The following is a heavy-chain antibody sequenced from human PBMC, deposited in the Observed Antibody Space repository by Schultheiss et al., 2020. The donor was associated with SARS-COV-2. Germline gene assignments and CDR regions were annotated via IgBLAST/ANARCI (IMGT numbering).Heavy chain of an antibody. CDR2: ISGSGGST. D-gene: IGHD3-9*01. Sequence: GGSLRLSCAASGFTFSSYGMHWVRQAPGKGLEWVSAISGSGGSTYYADSVKGRFTISRDNSKNTLYLQMNSLRAEDTAVYYCARHLTGNFDWLPHRPYYYYGMDVWGQGTTVTVSS. V-gene: IGHV3-23*01. J-gene: IGHJ6*02. CDR1: GFTFSSYG. CDR3: ARHLTGNFDWLPHRPYYYYGMDV.